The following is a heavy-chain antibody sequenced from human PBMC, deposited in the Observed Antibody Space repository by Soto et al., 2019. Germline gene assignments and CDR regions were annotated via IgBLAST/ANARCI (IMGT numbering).Heavy chain of an antibody. CDR2: IIPILGIA. Sequence: QVQLVQSGAEVKKPGSSVKVACKASGGTFSSYTISWVRQAPGQGLEWMGRIIPILGIANYAQKFQGRVTITADKSTSTAYMELSSLRSEDTAVYYCARKPAGSITMIVSNDDAFDIWGQGTMVTVSS. J-gene: IGHJ3*02. CDR3: ARKPAGSITMIVSNDDAFDI. CDR1: GGTFSSYT. V-gene: IGHV1-69*02. D-gene: IGHD3-22*01.